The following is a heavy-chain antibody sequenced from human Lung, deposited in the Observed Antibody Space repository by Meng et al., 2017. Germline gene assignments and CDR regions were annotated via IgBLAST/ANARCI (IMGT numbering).Heavy chain of an antibody. J-gene: IGHJ4*02. D-gene: IGHD6-13*01. V-gene: IGHV1-2*06. CDR2: IDPKSGDT. CDR1: DNNFPDYW. CDR3: ARDEDISAAGKLFGDY. Sequence: QVRLVRCGLGVKKPGASAKVSCKPTDNNFPDYWLHWVRRAPGQGLEWVGRIDPKSGDTHYAQRFQGRVTMTGDTSISTAYMELSGLRSDDTAMYYCARDEDISAAGKLFGDYWGQGTLVTVSS.